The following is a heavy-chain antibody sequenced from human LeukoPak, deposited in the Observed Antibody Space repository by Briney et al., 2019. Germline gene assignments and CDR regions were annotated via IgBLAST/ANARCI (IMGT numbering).Heavy chain of an antibody. CDR1: GFTFSSYW. J-gene: IGHJ6*03. Sequence: GGSLRLSCVASGFTFSSYWIHWVRQAPGEGLVWDSRINLNGGTTIYADSVKGRFTISRDNAKNTLYLQMDSLRAEDTAVYYCARDRRITIFGAGLGYYYYMDVWGKGNAVTVSS. CDR2: INLNGGTT. D-gene: IGHD3-3*01. V-gene: IGHV3-74*01. CDR3: ARDRRITIFGAGLGYYYYMDV.